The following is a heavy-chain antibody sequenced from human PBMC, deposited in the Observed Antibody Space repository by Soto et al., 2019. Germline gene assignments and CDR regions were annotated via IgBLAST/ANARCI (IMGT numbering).Heavy chain of an antibody. CDR3: ARPRGNVVGLNIEDTYFDP. V-gene: IGHV4-31*03. CDR1: GGSISTGDFS. CDR2: MYHSGSP. Sequence: QVQLQASGPGLVKPSQTLSLICTVSGGSISTGDFSWSWIRQHPGKGLEWIGDMYHSGSPYYNPALKSRLTISVDPSKSQCSLRLSSVTAAATAVYYCARPRGNVVGLNIEDTYFDPWGQGTLVTVSS. J-gene: IGHJ5*02. D-gene: IGHD2-21*01.